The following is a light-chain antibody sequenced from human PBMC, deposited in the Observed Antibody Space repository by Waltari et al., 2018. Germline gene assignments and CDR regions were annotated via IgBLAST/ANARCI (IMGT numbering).Light chain of an antibody. V-gene: IGKV3-15*01. CDR1: PSVTSN. J-gene: IGKJ1*01. CDR2: DAS. CDR3: QQYNNWPWT. Sequence: EIVMTQSPATLSVSAGERATLSCRASPSVTSNLAWYQQKLGQAPRLLIYDASTRATGVPARFSGSGSGTEFTLTISSLQSEDFALYYCQQYNNWPWTFGQGTKVEIK.